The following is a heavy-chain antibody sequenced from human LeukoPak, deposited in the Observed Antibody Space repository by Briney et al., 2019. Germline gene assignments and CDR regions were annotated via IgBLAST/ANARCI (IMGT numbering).Heavy chain of an antibody. CDR3: ARGGGMGYCSGGSCYWDFDY. CDR1: DGSISSYW. D-gene: IGHD2-15*01. CDR2: INYSGRT. V-gene: IGHV4-59*01. Sequence: SETLSLTCTVSDGSISSYWWSWIRQPPGKGVEWIGYINYSGRTNYNPSLKSRVTILIDTSNNQFSLNLNSVTAADTAVYYCARGGGMGYCSGGSCYWDFDYWGQGTLVTVSS. J-gene: IGHJ4*02.